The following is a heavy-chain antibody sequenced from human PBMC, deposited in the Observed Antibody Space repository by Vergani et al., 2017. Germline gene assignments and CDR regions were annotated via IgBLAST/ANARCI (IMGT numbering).Heavy chain of an antibody. Sequence: EVQLVESGGGLVQPGGSLRLSCTASGFTFGDYAMSWFRQAPGKGLEWVGFIRSKAYGGTTEYAASVKGRFTISRDDSKSIAYLQMNSLKTEDTAVYYCTRESPYYDFWSGSDAFDIWGQGTMVTVSS. CDR1: GFTFGDYA. J-gene: IGHJ3*02. CDR3: TRESPYYDFWSGSDAFDI. V-gene: IGHV3-49*03. D-gene: IGHD3-3*01. CDR2: IRSKAYGGTT.